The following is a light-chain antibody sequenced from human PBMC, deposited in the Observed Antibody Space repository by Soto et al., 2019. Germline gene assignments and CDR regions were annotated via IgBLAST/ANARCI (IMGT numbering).Light chain of an antibody. V-gene: IGLV2-14*01. CDR1: SSDIGAYNY. CDR3: SSYTTSSTYV. Sequence: QSALTQPASVSGSPGQSLTISCTGTSSDIGAYNYVSWYQQHPGKVPKLMIYEVSNRPSGVSNRFSGSKSVNTASLTISGLQAEDEADYYCSSYTTSSTYVFGTGTKVTVL. J-gene: IGLJ1*01. CDR2: EVS.